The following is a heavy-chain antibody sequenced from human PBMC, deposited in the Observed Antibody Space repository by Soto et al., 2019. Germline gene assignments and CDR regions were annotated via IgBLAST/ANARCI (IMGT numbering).Heavy chain of an antibody. CDR1: GFTFSSYG. CDR2: IWYDGSNK. D-gene: IGHD6-13*01. CDR3: ARDIGWSIAAAGHYGMDV. Sequence: PGGSLRLSCAASGFTFSSYGMYWVRQAPGKGLEWVAVIWYDGSNKYYADSVKGRFTISRDNSKNTLYLQMNSLRAEDTAVYYCARDIGWSIAAAGHYGMDVWGQGTTVTVSS. V-gene: IGHV3-33*01. J-gene: IGHJ6*02.